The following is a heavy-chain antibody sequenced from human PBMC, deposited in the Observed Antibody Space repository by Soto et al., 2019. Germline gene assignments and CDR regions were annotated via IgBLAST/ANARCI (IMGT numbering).Heavy chain of an antibody. J-gene: IGHJ4*02. CDR3: AKSRGRYSYGYPYFDY. D-gene: IGHD5-18*01. CDR1: GFTFSSYA. Sequence: GGSLRLSCAASGFTFSSYAMSWVRQAPGKGLEWVSAISGSGGSTYYADSVKGRFTISRDNSKNTLYLQMNSLRAEDTAVYYCAKSRGRYSYGYPYFDYWGQGTLVTVSS. CDR2: ISGSGGST. V-gene: IGHV3-23*01.